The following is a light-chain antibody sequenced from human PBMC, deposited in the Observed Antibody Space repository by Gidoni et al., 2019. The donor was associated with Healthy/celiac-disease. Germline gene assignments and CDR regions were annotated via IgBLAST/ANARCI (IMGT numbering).Light chain of an antibody. CDR2: WAA. CDR1: QSVLYSSNNKNY. CDR3: QQYYSTPLYT. Sequence: DIVMTQSPDSLAVSLGERATINCKSSQSVLYSSNNKNYLAWYQQKPGQPPKRLLYWAATRESGVPDRFSGSGSGTDFTLTISSLQAEDVAVYYCQQYYSTPLYTFGQGTKLEIK. J-gene: IGKJ2*01. V-gene: IGKV4-1*01.